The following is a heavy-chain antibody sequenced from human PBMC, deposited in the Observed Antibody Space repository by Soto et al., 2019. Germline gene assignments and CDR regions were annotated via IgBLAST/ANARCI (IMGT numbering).Heavy chain of an antibody. CDR1: GFTLSRNW. D-gene: IGHD3-22*01. CDR2: IDSDGTST. V-gene: IGHV3-74*01. J-gene: IGHJ4*02. CDR3: ARFGTYYDSSGFAY. Sequence: GSLRLSCAASGFTLSRNWMHWVRQGPGKGLEWVSRIDSDGTSTTYADSVKGRFTISRDNAKNTLYLQMNSLRAEDTAVYYCARFGTYYDSSGFAYWGQGTLVTVS.